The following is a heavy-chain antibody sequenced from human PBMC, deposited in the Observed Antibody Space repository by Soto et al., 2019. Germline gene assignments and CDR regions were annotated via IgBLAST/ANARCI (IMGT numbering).Heavy chain of an antibody. Sequence: PGGSLRLSCAASGFTFSDYYMSWIRQAPGKGLEWVSYISSSSSYTNYADSVKGRFTISRDNAKNSLYLQMNSLRAEDTAVYYCARFFWKADYYYGMDVWGQGTTVTVSS. V-gene: IGHV3-11*06. CDR2: ISSSSSYT. CDR1: GFTFSDYY. CDR3: ARFFWKADYYYGMDV. J-gene: IGHJ6*02. D-gene: IGHD3-3*01.